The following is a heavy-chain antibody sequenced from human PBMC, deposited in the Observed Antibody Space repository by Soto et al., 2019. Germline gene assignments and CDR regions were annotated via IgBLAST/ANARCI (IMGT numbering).Heavy chain of an antibody. D-gene: IGHD6-13*01. V-gene: IGHV4-34*01. J-gene: IGHJ6*02. CDR3: AREVGGSSWSPRPYYYYYGMDV. CDR2: INHSGST. CDR1: GGSFSGYY. Sequence: NPSETLSLTCAVYGGSFSGYYWSWIRQPPGKGLEWIGEINHSGSTNYNPSLKSRVTISVDTSKNQFSLKLSSVTAADTAVYYCAREVGGSSWSPRPYYYYYGMDVWGQGTTVTVSS.